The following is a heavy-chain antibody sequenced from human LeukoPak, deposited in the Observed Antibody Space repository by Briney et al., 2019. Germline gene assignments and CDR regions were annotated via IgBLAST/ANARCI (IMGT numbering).Heavy chain of an antibody. J-gene: IGHJ5*02. Sequence: PGTSLRLSCAASGFTFRSHGMHWVRQAPGKGLEWVAFIWYDGSNKYYADSVKGRFTISRDNSKNTLYLQMNSLRAEDTAVYYCAKDLSSDNWFDPWGQGTLVTVSS. D-gene: IGHD2/OR15-2a*01. V-gene: IGHV3-30*02. CDR2: IWYDGSNK. CDR1: GFTFRSHG. CDR3: AKDLSSDNWFDP.